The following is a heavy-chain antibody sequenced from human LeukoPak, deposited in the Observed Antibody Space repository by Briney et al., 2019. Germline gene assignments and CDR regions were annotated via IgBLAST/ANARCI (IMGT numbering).Heavy chain of an antibody. Sequence: GESLKISCKGSGYSFTSYWIGWVRQMPGKGLEWMGIIYPGDSDTRYSPSFQGQVTISADKSISTAYLQWSSLKASDTAMYYCARRPGYYDSSGYLDAFDIWGQGTMVTVSS. J-gene: IGHJ3*02. CDR3: ARRPGYYDSSGYLDAFDI. D-gene: IGHD3-22*01. CDR2: IYPGDSDT. CDR1: GYSFTSYW. V-gene: IGHV5-51*01.